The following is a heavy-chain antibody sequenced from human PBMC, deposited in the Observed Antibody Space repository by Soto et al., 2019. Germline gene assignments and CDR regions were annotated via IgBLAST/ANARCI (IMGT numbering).Heavy chain of an antibody. CDR1: GGSINNYY. V-gene: IGHV4-59*08. D-gene: IGHD3-10*01. CDR3: ARRVVRGVTNWFDR. Sequence: SETLSLTSSVSGGSINNYYWSWIRQPPGKGLEWIGYIYSTGRTYYSPSHKSRVTMSVDTSKNQFSLKVNSVTAADTAVYYCARRVVRGVTNWFDRWGQGTLVTVSS. J-gene: IGHJ5*02. CDR2: IYSTGRT.